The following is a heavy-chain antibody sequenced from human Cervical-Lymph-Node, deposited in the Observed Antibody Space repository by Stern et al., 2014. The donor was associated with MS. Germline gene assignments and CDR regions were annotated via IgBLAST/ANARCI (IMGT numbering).Heavy chain of an antibody. Sequence: VQLVESGPGLVKPSETLSLTCTVSGGSISSYYWSWIRQAPGKGLEWIAYIFYSGHADYTPSLQGRVTVSVDTSKTQVSLRLSSVTAADTAVYYCARGFSSSWYGGRFFNYWGQGTLVTVSS. CDR1: GGSISSYY. J-gene: IGHJ4*02. D-gene: IGHD6-13*01. CDR2: IFYSGHA. V-gene: IGHV4-59*01. CDR3: ARGFSSSWYGGRFFNY.